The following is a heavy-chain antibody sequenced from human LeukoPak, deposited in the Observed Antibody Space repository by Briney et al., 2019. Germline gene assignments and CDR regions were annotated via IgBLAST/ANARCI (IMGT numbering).Heavy chain of an antibody. CDR2: INVGNGNT. CDR1: GYTFTSYA. D-gene: IGHD3-22*01. J-gene: IGHJ4*02. V-gene: IGHV1-3*01. CDR3: ARVTAESYSDSSGYYSY. Sequence: ASVKVSCKASGYTFTSYAMHWVRQAPGQRLEWMGWINVGNGNTKYSEKFQDRVIISRDTSASTAYMELSSLRSEDTAVYFCARVTAESYSDSSGYYSYWGQGTLVTVSS.